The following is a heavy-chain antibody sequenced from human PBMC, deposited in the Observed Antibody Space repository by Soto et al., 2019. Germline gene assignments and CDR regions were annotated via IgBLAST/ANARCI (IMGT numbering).Heavy chain of an antibody. CDR1: GGSFSGYY. D-gene: IGHD5-18*01. CDR2: INHSGST. V-gene: IGHV4-34*01. CDR3: ARLNNLKLWLDWYFDI. Sequence: SETLSLTCAVYGGSFSGYYWSWIRQPPGKGLEWIGEINHSGSTNYNPSLKSRVTISVDTSKNQFSLKLSSVTAADTAVYYCARLNNLKLWLDWYFDIWGRGTLVTVSS. J-gene: IGHJ2*01.